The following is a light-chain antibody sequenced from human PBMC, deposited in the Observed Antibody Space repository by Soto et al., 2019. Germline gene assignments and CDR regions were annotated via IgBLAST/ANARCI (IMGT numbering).Light chain of an antibody. V-gene: IGLV1-47*01. Sequence: QSALTQPPSASGTPGQRVTIPCSGSRSNIGSNYVYWYQQFPGTAPKLLIYRDNQRPSGVPDRFSGSKSGTSASLAISGLRSDDEAEYYCATWDDSLSGVVFGGGTKVTVL. CDR3: ATWDDSLSGVV. CDR2: RDN. J-gene: IGLJ3*02. CDR1: RSNIGSNY.